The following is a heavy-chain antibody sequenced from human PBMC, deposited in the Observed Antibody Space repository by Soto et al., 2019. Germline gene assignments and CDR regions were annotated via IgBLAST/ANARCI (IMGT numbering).Heavy chain of an antibody. Sequence: EVQLLESGGGLVQPGGSLRLSCAASGFTFNTYAMSWVRQAPGKGLEWVSAIGSDGTAIQYADSVKGRFTISKDNSKDTLYLHMNSLSAEDTAVYYCARPGLTVPGTRYFDYWGQGTLVTVSS. J-gene: IGHJ4*02. CDR3: ARPGLTVPGTRYFDY. D-gene: IGHD6-19*01. V-gene: IGHV3-23*05. CDR2: IGSDGTAI. CDR1: GFTFNTYA.